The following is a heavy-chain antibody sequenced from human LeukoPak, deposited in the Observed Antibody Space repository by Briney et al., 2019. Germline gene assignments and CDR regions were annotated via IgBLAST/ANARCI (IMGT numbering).Heavy chain of an antibody. V-gene: IGHV3-23*01. CDR3: VKDKAYSSSWGYFDY. CDR2: IGGSGDST. J-gene: IGHJ4*02. Sequence: PGGSLRLSCAASGFSFSNYARNWVRQAPGKGLEWVSCIGGSGDSTYYSDSVRGRFTISRDNSKNTLYLQMNSLRAEDTAIYYCVKDKAYSSSWGYFDYWGRGTLVTVSS. D-gene: IGHD6-13*01. CDR1: GFSFSNYA.